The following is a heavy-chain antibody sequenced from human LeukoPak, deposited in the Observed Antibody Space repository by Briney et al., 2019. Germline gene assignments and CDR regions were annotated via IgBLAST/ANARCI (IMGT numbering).Heavy chain of an antibody. V-gene: IGHV1-2*06. CDR1: GYTFTCCY. CDR3: AAYDSSGYYYARGSLDY. J-gene: IGHJ4*02. CDR2: INPNSGGT. D-gene: IGHD3-22*01. Sequence: ASVKVSCKASGYTFTCCYMHWVRQAPGQGLEWMGRINPNSGGTNYAQKFQGRVTMTRDTSISTAYMELSRLRSDDTAVYYCAAYDSSGYYYARGSLDYWGQGTLVTVSS.